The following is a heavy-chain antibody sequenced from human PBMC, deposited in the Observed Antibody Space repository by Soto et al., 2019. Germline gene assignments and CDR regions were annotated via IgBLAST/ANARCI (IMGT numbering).Heavy chain of an antibody. CDR3: SKNGTTWFAS. D-gene: IGHD1-1*01. Sequence: ASVKVSCKASGYTFINYGISWVRQAPGQGLEWMGWISVFNGYAHYAQKFQGRVIMTADTFTNTAFMELRGLRSDDTAMYYCSKNGTTWFASWGQGSPVTVSS. CDR1: GYTFINYG. V-gene: IGHV1-18*01. J-gene: IGHJ5*01. CDR2: ISVFNGYA.